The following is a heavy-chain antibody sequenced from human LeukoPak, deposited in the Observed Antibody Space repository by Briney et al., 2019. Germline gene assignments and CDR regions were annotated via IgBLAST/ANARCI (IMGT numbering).Heavy chain of an antibody. Sequence: KSGGSLRLSCAASGFTISDYYMIWIRQAPGKGLEWVSYISSSSSYTRYADSVKGRFTISRDNAKKSVYLQMNSLRAEDTAVYYCARGRYYYDSSGYYYFDYWGQGTLVTVSS. V-gene: IGHV3-11*05. D-gene: IGHD3-22*01. CDR2: ISSSSSYT. J-gene: IGHJ4*02. CDR3: ARGRYYYDSSGYYYFDY. CDR1: GFTISDYY.